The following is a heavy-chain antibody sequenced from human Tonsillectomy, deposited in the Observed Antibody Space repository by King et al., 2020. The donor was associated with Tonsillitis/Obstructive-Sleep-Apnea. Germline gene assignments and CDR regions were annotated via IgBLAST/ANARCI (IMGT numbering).Heavy chain of an antibody. CDR3: ARDGTSDFWSGYWPYYFED. D-gene: IGHD3-3*01. CDR2: IITHLGTA. Sequence: QLVQSGAEVKKPGSSVRVSCKASGGTFSRYVTSWVRQATGQGLEWMGGIITHLGTANYAQKFQGRVTITADDYTSKAYMELSSLTFEDTAVYYCARDGTSDFWSGYWPYYFEDWGQGTLVTVSS. J-gene: IGHJ4*02. CDR1: GGTFSRYV. V-gene: IGHV1-69*01.